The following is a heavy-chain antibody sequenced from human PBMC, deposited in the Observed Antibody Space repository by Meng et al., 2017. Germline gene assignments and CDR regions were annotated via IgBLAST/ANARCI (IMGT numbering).Heavy chain of an antibody. Sequence: FKGAGPDPGKTTPPLTRTCTFSGFSLSISGVGVGLIRQPPGKALEWLALIYWDDDKRYSPSLMSRLTITKDTSKHQVVLTMTNMDPVDTATYYCAHRERDGYNSNYFDYWGQGTLVTVSS. CDR1: GFSLSISGVG. D-gene: IGHD5-24*01. CDR2: IYWDDDK. V-gene: IGHV2-5*02. J-gene: IGHJ4*02. CDR3: AHRERDGYNSNYFDY.